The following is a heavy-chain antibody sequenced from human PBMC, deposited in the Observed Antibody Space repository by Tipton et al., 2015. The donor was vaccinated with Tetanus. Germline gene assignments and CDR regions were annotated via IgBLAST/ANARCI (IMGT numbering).Heavy chain of an antibody. D-gene: IGHD2-15*01. CDR2: ISSSSSYI. Sequence: SLRLSCAASGFTFSSYSMNWVRQAPGKGLEWVSSISSSSSYIYYADSVKGRFTISRDNAKNSLSLQMNSLRAEDTAVYYCARRQGVAATFIDFWGQGTLVTVSS. CDR3: ARRQGVAATFIDF. V-gene: IGHV3-21*01. CDR1: GFTFSSYS. J-gene: IGHJ4*02.